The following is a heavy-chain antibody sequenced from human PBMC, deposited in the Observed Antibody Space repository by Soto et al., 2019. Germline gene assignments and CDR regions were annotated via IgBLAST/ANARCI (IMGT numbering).Heavy chain of an antibody. CDR2: VYDTDGI. J-gene: IGHJ3*02. CDR3: ATWRLRERAYDI. CDR1: GLTVTGKKY. V-gene: IGHV3-53*01. D-gene: IGHD4-17*01. Sequence: DVQLVESGGGLIQPGGSLRLSCEASGLTVTGKKYVAWVRQAPGKRLEWVSGVYDTDGIYYADSVKGGFTSSRDNSKTFVYLEMNSLTSDDTAVYYCATWRLRERAYDIWGLGTTVTVSP.